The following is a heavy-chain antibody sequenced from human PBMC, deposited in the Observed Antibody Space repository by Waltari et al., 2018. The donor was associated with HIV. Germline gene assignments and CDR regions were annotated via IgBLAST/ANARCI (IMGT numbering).Heavy chain of an antibody. Sequence: EVQLVESGGGLVQPGGSLRLSCAASGFTFSSYWMTWVRQAPGKGLEGGANKKQDGSERYYADSVKGRFTISRDNAKNSLYLQMNSLRAEDTAVYYCASLYCSGGSCYDYWGQGTLVTVSS. V-gene: IGHV3-7*01. J-gene: IGHJ4*02. CDR1: GFTFSSYW. D-gene: IGHD2-15*01. CDR3: ASLYCSGGSCYDY. CDR2: KKQDGSER.